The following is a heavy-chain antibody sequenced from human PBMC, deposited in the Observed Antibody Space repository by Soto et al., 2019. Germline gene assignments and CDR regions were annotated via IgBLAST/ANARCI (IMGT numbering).Heavy chain of an antibody. V-gene: IGHV3-33*01. CDR2: SWHDGRHL. J-gene: IGHJ3*01. D-gene: IGHD2-21*01. CDR3: ARDWGACTPGECYSHGFDL. CDR1: GFTLDTYG. Sequence: QEQLVESGGGMVQPGGSLRLSCAVSGFTLDTYGMHWVRQAAGQGLEWVAVSWHDGRHLDYADSVRGRFTVFRDDSKNTLFLEMNGLRCDDTAVYYCARDWGACTPGECYSHGFDLWGQGTLVTVSS.